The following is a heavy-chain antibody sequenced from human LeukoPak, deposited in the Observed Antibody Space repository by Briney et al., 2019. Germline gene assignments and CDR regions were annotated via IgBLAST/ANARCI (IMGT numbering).Heavy chain of an antibody. J-gene: IGHJ4*02. CDR2: ISSNGGTT. D-gene: IGHD1-26*01. V-gene: IGHV3-64*01. Sequence: GGSLRLSCAASGFTFSSYAMYGVRQAPGKGLEYVSAISSNGGTTYYANSVKGRFTISRDNSKNALYLQMGSLRAEDMAVYYCAKRGGGSFYFDYWGQGTLVTVSS. CDR1: GFTFSSYA. CDR3: AKRGGGSFYFDY.